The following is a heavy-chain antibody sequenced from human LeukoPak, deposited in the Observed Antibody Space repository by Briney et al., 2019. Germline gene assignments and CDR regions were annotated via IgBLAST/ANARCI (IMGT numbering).Heavy chain of an antibody. Sequence: GGSLRLSCAASGFTVSSNYMSWVRQAPGKGLEWVSVFYSGGTKQYADSVKGRFTISRDNSKNTLYLQMNSLRAEDTAVYYCARGPYGSSGTPDAFDIWGQGTMVTVSS. CDR1: GFTVSSNY. J-gene: IGHJ3*02. D-gene: IGHD3-10*01. V-gene: IGHV3-66*01. CDR3: ARGPYGSSGTPDAFDI. CDR2: FYSGGTK.